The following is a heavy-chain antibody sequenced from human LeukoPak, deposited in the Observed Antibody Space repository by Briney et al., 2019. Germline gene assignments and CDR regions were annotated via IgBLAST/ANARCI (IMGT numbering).Heavy chain of an antibody. CDR2: IYTSGST. D-gene: IGHD2-21*02. CDR1: GGSISSYY. Sequence: PSETLSLTCTVSGGSISSYYWSWIRQPAGKGLEWIGRIYTSGSTNYNPSLKSRVTMSVDTSKNQFSLKLSSVTAADTAVYHCARTTVVTAIRWNYFDYWGQGTLVTVSS. CDR3: ARTTVVTAIRWNYFDY. V-gene: IGHV4-4*07. J-gene: IGHJ4*02.